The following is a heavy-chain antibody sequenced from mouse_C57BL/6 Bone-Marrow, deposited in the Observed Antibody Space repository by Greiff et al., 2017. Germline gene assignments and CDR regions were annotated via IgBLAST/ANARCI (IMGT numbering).Heavy chain of an antibody. Sequence: QVQLQQPGAELVKPGASVKVSCKASGYTFTSYWMHWVKQRPGQGLEWIGRIHPSDSDTNYNQKFKGKATLTVDKSSSTAYMQLSSLKSEDSAVYYYAMEEDGYYGLNWYFEVWGTGATVTVSS. CDR1: GYTFTSYW. V-gene: IGHV1-74*01. D-gene: IGHD2-3*01. J-gene: IGHJ1*03. CDR2: IHPSDSDT. CDR3: AMEEDGYYGLNWYFEV.